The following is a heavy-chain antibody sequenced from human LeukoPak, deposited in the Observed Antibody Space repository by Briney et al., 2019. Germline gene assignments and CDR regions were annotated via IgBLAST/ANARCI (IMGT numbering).Heavy chain of an antibody. V-gene: IGHV3-9*01. J-gene: IGHJ4*02. CDR1: GFTFDDYA. CDR2: ISWNSGSI. CDR3: AKDSQWLVTSGGLDY. D-gene: IGHD6-19*01. Sequence: GGSLRLSCAASGFTFDDYAMHWVRQAPGKGLEWDSGISWNSGSIGYADSVKGRFTISRDNAKNSLYLQMNSLRAEDTALYYCAKDSQWLVTSGGLDYWGQGTLVTVSS.